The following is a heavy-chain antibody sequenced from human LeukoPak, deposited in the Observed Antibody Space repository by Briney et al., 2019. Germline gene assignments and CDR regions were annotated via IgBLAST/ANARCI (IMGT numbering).Heavy chain of an antibody. CDR2: IYTSEST. CDR1: GGSISSHY. J-gene: IGHJ2*01. CDR3: ARETAAGYWYFDL. D-gene: IGHD6-25*01. Sequence: SETLSLTCTVSGGSISSHYWSWIRQPAGKGLEWIGRIYTSESTNYNPTLKSRVTMSIDPSKNQFSLELSSVTAADTAVYYCARETAAGYWYFDLWGRGTLVTVSS. V-gene: IGHV4-4*07.